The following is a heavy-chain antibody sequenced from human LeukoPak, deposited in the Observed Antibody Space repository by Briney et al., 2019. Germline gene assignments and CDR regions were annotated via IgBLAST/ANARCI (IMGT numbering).Heavy chain of an antibody. CDR1: GFTFKSFW. V-gene: IGHV3-7*01. CDR2: IKQDGSEK. Sequence: SGGSLRLSCAASGFTFKSFWMSWVRQAPGKGLEWVASIKQDGSEKSYVGSVKGRFTMSRDNAENSLYLQMNNLRAEDTAVYYCARASSGETTFLWGQGTLVTVSS. CDR3: ARASSGETTFL. J-gene: IGHJ4*02. D-gene: IGHD2-15*01.